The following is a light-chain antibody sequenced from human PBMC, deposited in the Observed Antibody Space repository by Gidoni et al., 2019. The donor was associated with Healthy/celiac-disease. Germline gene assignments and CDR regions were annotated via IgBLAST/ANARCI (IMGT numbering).Light chain of an antibody. CDR3: QQYGSSPSYT. J-gene: IGKJ2*01. V-gene: IGKV3-20*01. CDR1: QSVSSSY. CDR2: GAS. Sequence: EIALTPSPGTLSLSPGERATLSCRASQSVSSSYLAWYQQKPTQAPRLLIYGASSRATGIPDRFSGSGSGTDFTLTISRLEPEDFAVYYCQQYGSSPSYTFGQGTKLEIK.